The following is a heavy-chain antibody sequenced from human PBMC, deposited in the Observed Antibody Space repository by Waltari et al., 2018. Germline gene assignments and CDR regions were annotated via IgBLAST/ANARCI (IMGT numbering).Heavy chain of an antibody. Sequence: QVHLVESGGGVVQPGGSLRLSCVASGFTFSSCAMHWVRQAPGKGLEGVAVVSSDGWTKYDTDSVRGRFTISRDNSENTLYLQMNSLRPDDTAVYYCARHMLALGDGDSWGQGILVTVSS. J-gene: IGHJ4*02. V-gene: IGHV3-33*01. CDR3: ARHMLALGDGDS. CDR2: VSSDGWTK. D-gene: IGHD1-26*01. CDR1: GFTFSSCA.